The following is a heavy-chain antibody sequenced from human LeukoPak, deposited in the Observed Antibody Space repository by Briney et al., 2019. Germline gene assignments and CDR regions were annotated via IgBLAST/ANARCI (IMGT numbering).Heavy chain of an antibody. Sequence: GGSLRLSCVASGFTFSNCAMSWLRQAPGKGLEWVSIISGSGSSTYYADSVKGRFTISRDNSKNTLYLQMNSLRAEDTALYYCANDYVGNSRRPVPFDYWGQGTLVTVSS. V-gene: IGHV3-23*01. D-gene: IGHD4-23*01. J-gene: IGHJ4*02. CDR2: ISGSGSST. CDR3: ANDYVGNSRRPVPFDY. CDR1: GFTFSNCA.